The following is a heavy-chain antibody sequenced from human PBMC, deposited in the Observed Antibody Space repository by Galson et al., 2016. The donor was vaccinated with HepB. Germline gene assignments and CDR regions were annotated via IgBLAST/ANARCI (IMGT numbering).Heavy chain of an antibody. CDR1: GLPVSNDY. CDR3: ARDPGFRNGMDV. J-gene: IGHJ6*02. CDR2: SYGVGRT. V-gene: IGHV3-53*01. Sequence: SLRLSCAAYGLPVSNDYMSWVRQAPGKGLKWVSASYGVGRTFYAESVQGRFTISRDTSKNTVFLQMNSLRGEDTAVYYYARDPGFRNGMDVWGQGTTVTVS.